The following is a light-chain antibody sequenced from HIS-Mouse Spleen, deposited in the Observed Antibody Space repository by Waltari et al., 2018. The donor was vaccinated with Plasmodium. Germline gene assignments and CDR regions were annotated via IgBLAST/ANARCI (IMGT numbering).Light chain of an antibody. Sequence: EIVMTQSPATLSVSPGERATLSCRASQSVSSNLAWYQQTPGQAPRPLIYGASSRDTGIPARFSGSGSWTEFTITISSLQSEDFAVYYCQQYNNWSFTFGPGTKVDIK. CDR2: GAS. V-gene: IGKV3-15*01. J-gene: IGKJ3*01. CDR1: QSVSSN. CDR3: QQYNNWSFT.